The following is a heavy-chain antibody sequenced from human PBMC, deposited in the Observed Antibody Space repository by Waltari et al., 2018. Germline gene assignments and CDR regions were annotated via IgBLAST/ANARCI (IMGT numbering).Heavy chain of an antibody. Sequence: QLVQSGGGLVKPGESLRLSCVASGNSSKIYSSQWVRQTPGGGWEWVAYIVPTGNTIYYSASVQGRFAVSRDNSKNTLFLQMDNLGAEDTALYYCACSFGASFYKTFDIWGQGTMVTVSS. CDR1: GNSSKIYS. CDR2: IVPTGNTI. J-gene: IGHJ3*02. CDR3: ACSFGASFYKTFDI. D-gene: IGHD3-10*01. V-gene: IGHV3-48*01.